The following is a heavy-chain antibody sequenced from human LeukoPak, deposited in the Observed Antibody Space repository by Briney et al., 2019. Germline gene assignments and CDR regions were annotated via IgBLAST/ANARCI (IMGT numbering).Heavy chain of an antibody. Sequence: GGSLRLSCAASGFTFSSYAMSWVRQAPGKGREWGSDISGSGGSTYYADSVKGRFTISRDNSKNTLYLQMNSLRAEDTAVYYCAKEPPFWSGPPQSWFDPWGQGTLVTVSS. CDR2: ISGSGGST. CDR1: GFTFSSYA. J-gene: IGHJ5*02. CDR3: AKEPPFWSGPPQSWFDP. D-gene: IGHD3-3*01. V-gene: IGHV3-23*01.